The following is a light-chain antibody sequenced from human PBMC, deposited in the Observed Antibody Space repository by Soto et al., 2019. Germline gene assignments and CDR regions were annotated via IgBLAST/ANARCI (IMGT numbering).Light chain of an antibody. Sequence: QSVLAQPASLSGSPGQSITISCTGTSSDVGGYNYVSWYQHHPGKAPKLMIYDVSNRPSGVSNRFSGSKSGNAASLTISGLQPEDEADYYCSSYTTSNTRQIVFGTGTTVTVL. CDR2: DVS. CDR1: SSDVGGYNY. V-gene: IGLV2-14*03. J-gene: IGLJ1*01. CDR3: SSYTTSNTRQIV.